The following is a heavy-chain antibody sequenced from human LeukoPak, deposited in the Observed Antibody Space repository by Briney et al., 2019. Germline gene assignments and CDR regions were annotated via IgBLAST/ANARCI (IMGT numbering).Heavy chain of an antibody. V-gene: IGHV3-23*01. J-gene: IGHJ6*02. Sequence: PGGSLGLSCAASGFTFSSYAMNWVRQAPGKGLEWVSIIRGSSGSTYFADSVNGRFTISRDNSKNTLYLQMNSLRAEDSAVYYCAKDQNPEFYFYGMDVWGQGTTVTVAS. CDR1: GFTFSSYA. CDR2: IRGSSGST. CDR3: AKDQNPEFYFYGMDV.